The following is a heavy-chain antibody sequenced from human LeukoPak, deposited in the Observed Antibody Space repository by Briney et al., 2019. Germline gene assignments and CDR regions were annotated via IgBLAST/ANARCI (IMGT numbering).Heavy chain of an antibody. CDR1: GFTFSSYG. CDR2: ISYDGSNK. Sequence: GGSLRLSCAASGFTFSSYGMHWVRQAPGKGLEWVAVISYDGSNKYYADSVKGRFTISRDNSKNTLYLQMNSLRAEDTAVYYYAKEFGDIVVVVAAAGWALDYWGQGTLVTVSS. J-gene: IGHJ4*02. D-gene: IGHD2-15*01. V-gene: IGHV3-30*18. CDR3: AKEFGDIVVVVAAAGWALDY.